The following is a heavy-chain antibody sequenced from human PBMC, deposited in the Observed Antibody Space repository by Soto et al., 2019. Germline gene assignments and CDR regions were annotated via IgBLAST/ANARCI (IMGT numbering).Heavy chain of an antibody. CDR3: ARDKGGTDYVKNYFDS. V-gene: IGHV4-59*01. J-gene: IGHJ4*02. CDR1: GGSINSYY. Sequence: PSETLSLTCTVSGGSINSYYWSWIRQPPGKRLEWIGHVYYRGSTKYNPSLKSRVIISVDTSKNQFSLKLSSVTAADTAIYYCARDKGGTDYVKNYFDSWGQGTLVTVSS. CDR2: VYYRGST. D-gene: IGHD1-26*01.